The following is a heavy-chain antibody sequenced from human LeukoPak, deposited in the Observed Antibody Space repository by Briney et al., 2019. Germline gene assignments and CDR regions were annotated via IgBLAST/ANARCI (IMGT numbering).Heavy chain of an antibody. V-gene: IGHV3-53*01. CDR1: EFSVKYNY. D-gene: IGHD1-26*01. CDR2: LYSAGST. Sequence: GGSLRLSCAASEFSVKYNYMTWVRQAPGKGLEWVSLLYSAGSTNYADSVKGRFTISRDDSKNTVYLQMNSLRAEDTAVYYCAKDSAVYSGSLEAFDIWGQGTMVTVSS. CDR3: AKDSAVYSGSLEAFDI. J-gene: IGHJ3*02.